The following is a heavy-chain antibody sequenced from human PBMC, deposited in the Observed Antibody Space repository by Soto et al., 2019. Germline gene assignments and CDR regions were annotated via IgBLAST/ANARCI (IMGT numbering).Heavy chain of an antibody. CDR3: ASGESVVDDY. J-gene: IGHJ4*02. CDR1: GYTFTIYA. V-gene: IGHV1-3*05. Sequence: QVQLVQSGAEEKKPGASVKVSCKASGYTFTIYAMHWVRQDPGQRLEWMGWINAGNGNTKCSQKFQDRVTITRDTSASTAYMELSILRSEDTAVYYCASGESVVDDYWVQGTLVTVSS. D-gene: IGHD2-15*01. CDR2: INAGNGNT.